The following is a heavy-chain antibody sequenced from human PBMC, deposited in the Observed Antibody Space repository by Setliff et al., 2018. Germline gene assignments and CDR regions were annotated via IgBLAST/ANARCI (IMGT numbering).Heavy chain of an antibody. CDR1: GGSINEYY. J-gene: IGHJ4*02. D-gene: IGHD3-10*01. CDR2: IYYSGST. V-gene: IGHV4-59*01. Sequence: SETLSLTCSVSGGSINEYYWSWFRQPAGKGLEWIGYIYYSGSTDSHPSLKSRVSISIDTSKNQFSLNVRSVTAADTAIYYCAKGRGEMDSWGQGILVTVSS. CDR3: AKGRGEMDS.